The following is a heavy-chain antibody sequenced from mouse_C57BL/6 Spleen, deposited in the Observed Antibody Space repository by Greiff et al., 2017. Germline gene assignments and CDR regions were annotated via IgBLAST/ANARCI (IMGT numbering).Heavy chain of an antibody. J-gene: IGHJ1*03. CDR2: SRNKANDYTT. D-gene: IGHD4-1*01. V-gene: IGHV7-1*01. CDR3: ARDASGTGYFDV. Sequence: EVKLVESGGGLVQSGRSLRLSCATSGFTFSDFYMEWVRQAPGKGLEWIAASRNKANDYTTEYSASVKGRFIVSRDTSQSILYLQMNALRAEDTAIYCCARDASGTGYFDVWGTGTTVTVSS. CDR1: GFTFSDFY.